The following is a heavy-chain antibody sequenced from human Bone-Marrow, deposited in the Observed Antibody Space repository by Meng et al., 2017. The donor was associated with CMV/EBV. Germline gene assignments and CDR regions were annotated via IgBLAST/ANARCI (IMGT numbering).Heavy chain of an antibody. CDR3: ARDLDYYDSSWFDP. V-gene: IGHV1-3*01. Sequence: SGYTFTSYAMQWVRQAPGQRLEWMGWVNAGNGNTKYSQKFQGRVTITRDTSASTAYMELSSLRSEDTAVYYCARDLDYYDSSWFDPWGQGTLVTVSS. J-gene: IGHJ5*02. CDR2: VNAGNGNT. D-gene: IGHD3-22*01. CDR1: GYTFTSYA.